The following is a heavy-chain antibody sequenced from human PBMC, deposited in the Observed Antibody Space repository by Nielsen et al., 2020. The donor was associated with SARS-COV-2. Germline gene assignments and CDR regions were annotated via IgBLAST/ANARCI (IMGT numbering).Heavy chain of an antibody. D-gene: IGHD3/OR15-3a*01. CDR3: ARLQTFWTGYYIDS. Sequence: SETLSLTCSVSGDSISSSSYYWGWIRQPPGKGLEWNGSLFGDTYYSPSLKSRVTISIDTSKDQLSLKLTSVTAADTAVYYCARLQTFWTGYYIDSWGQGILVTVSS. V-gene: IGHV4-39*01. CDR2: LFGDT. J-gene: IGHJ4*02. CDR1: GDSISSSSYY.